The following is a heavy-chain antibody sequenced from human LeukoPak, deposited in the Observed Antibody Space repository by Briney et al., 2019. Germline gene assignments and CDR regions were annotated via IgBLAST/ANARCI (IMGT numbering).Heavy chain of an antibody. D-gene: IGHD1-26*01. CDR2: IKSDGST. V-gene: IGHV3-74*01. CDR1: GFTFSSYW. Sequence: GGSLRLSCAASGFTFSSYWMHWVRQTPGKGLMWVSRIKSDGSTIYADSVKGRFTISRDNAKNSLYLQMNSLRADDTAVYYCARDPYSGSYGDYYYYFMDVWAKGPRSPSP. J-gene: IGHJ6*03. CDR3: ARDPYSGSYGDYYYYFMDV.